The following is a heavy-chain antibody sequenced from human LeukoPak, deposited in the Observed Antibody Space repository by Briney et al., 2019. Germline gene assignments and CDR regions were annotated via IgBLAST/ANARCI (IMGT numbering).Heavy chain of an antibody. J-gene: IGHJ6*02. CDR3: AKDSNPPYSSGWYSYYYYGMDV. D-gene: IGHD6-19*01. Sequence: PGGSLRLSCAASGFTFSSYAMSWVRQAPGKGLEGVSAISGSGGSTYYADSVNGRFTISRDNSKNTLYLQMNSLRAEDTAVYYCAKDSNPPYSSGWYSYYYYGMDVWGQGTTVTVSS. V-gene: IGHV3-23*01. CDR1: GFTFSSYA. CDR2: ISGSGGST.